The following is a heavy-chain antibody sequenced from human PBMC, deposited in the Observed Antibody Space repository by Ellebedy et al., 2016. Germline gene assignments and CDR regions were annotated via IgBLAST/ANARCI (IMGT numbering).Heavy chain of an antibody. V-gene: IGHV3-23*01. J-gene: IGHJ4*02. D-gene: IGHD3-16*01. CDR2: ISSSGDRT. Sequence: GGSLRLSCAASGFTFSFSAMSWVRQAPGKGLEWVSAISSSGDRTNYADSVKGRFTISRDDAKNTVFLQMNSLRAEDTAVYFCARAGYCDDDLCNTPDHWGQGTLVTVSS. CDR3: ARAGYCDDDLCNTPDH. CDR1: GFTFSFSA.